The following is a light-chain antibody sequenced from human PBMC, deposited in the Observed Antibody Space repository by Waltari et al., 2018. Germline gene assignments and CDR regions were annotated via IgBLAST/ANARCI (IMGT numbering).Light chain of an antibody. J-gene: IGLJ3*02. V-gene: IGLV1-47*01. Sequence: QSVLTQPPSASGTPGQRVTISCSGSSSNIGSNYVYCYQQLPGTAPKLLIYRNSQRPSGVPARSSGSTSGTSASLAISGVRSEDEAAYYCAAWDDSLRAWVFGGGSKLTVL. CDR1: SSNIGSNY. CDR3: AAWDDSLRAWV. CDR2: RNS.